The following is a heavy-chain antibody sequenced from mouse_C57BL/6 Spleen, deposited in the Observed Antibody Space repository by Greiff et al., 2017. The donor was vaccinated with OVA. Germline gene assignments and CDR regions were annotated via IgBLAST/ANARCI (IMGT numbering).Heavy chain of an antibody. J-gene: IGHJ3*01. D-gene: IGHD1-3*01. V-gene: IGHV1-50*01. CDR3: ANSAWFAY. CDR1: GYTFTSYW. CDR2: IDPSDSYT. Sequence: VQLQQPGAELVKPGASVKLSCTASGYTFTSYWMQWVKQRPGQGLEWIGEIDPSDSYTNYNQKFKGKATLTVDTSSSTAYMQLSSLTSEDSAVYYCANSAWFAYWGQGTLVTVSA.